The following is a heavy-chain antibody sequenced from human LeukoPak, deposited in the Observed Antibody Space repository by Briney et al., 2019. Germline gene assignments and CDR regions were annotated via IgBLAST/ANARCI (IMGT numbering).Heavy chain of an antibody. CDR3: ARGRLERSYYYYYMDV. Sequence: ASVKVSCKASGYTFTSYGISWVRQATGQGLEWMGWMNPNSGNTGYAQKFQGRVTMTRNTSISTAYMELSSLRSEDTAVYYCARGRLERSYYYYYMDVWGKGTTVTVSS. V-gene: IGHV1-8*02. J-gene: IGHJ6*03. D-gene: IGHD1-1*01. CDR2: MNPNSGNT. CDR1: GYTFTSYG.